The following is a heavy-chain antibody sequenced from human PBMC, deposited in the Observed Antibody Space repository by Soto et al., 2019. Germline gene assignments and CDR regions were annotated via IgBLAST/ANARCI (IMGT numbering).Heavy chain of an antibody. CDR3: ARGGAYDILGYYYGMDV. Sequence: QVQLVQSGAEVKKPGASVKVSCKASGYTFTGYYMHWVRQAPGQGLEWMGWINPNSGGTNYAQKFQGWVTMTRDTSISTAYMELSRLRSDDTAVYYCARGGAYDILGYYYGMDVWGQGTTVTVSS. V-gene: IGHV1-2*04. CDR1: GYTFTGYY. D-gene: IGHD3-22*01. J-gene: IGHJ6*02. CDR2: INPNSGGT.